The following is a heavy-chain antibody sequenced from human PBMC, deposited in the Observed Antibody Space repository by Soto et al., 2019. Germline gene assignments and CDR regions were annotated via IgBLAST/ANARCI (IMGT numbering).Heavy chain of an antibody. D-gene: IGHD5-12*01. Sequence: GGSLRLSCAASGFTFSSYAMHWVRQAPGKGLEWVAVISYDGSNKYYADSVKGRFTISVDTSKNQFSLKLSSVTAADTAVYYCARHSRGYSGPGYWGQGTLVTVSS. CDR3: ARHSRGYSGPGY. V-gene: IGHV3-30-3*01. J-gene: IGHJ4*02. CDR1: GFTFSSYA. CDR2: ISYDGSNK.